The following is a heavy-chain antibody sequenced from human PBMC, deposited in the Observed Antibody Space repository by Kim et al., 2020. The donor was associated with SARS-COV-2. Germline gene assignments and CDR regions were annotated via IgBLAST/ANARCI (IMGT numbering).Heavy chain of an antibody. CDR3: AKCIYGSGENFDY. J-gene: IGHJ4*02. V-gene: IGHV3-23*01. D-gene: IGHD3-10*01. Sequence: YADSVKGRFTISRDNSKNTLYLQMNSLRAEDTAVYYCAKCIYGSGENFDYWGQGTLVTVSS.